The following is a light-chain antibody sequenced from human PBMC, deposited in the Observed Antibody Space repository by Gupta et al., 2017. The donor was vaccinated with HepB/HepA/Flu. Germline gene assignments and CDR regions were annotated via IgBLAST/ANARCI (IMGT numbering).Light chain of an antibody. Sequence: ASGSPGHSVTISCAGTSSDVGGYNYVSWYQQHPGKAPKLMIYEVSKRPSGVPDRFSGSKSGNTASLTVSGLQAEDEADYYCSSDAGNNNVMFGGGTKLTVL. J-gene: IGLJ3*02. CDR2: EVS. CDR3: SSDAGNNNVM. CDR1: SSDVGGYNY. V-gene: IGLV2-8*01.